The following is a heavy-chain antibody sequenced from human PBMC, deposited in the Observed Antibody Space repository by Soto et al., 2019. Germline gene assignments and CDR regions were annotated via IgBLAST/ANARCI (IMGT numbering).Heavy chain of an antibody. V-gene: IGHV4-34*01. J-gene: IGHJ4*02. D-gene: IGHD6-19*01. CDR2: INHSGST. Sequence: KPSETLSLTCAVYGGSFSCYYWIWIRQPPGKGLEWIGEINHSGSTNYNPSLKSRVTISVDTSKNQFSLKLSSVTAADTAVYYCARDYSSGWYRYWGQGTLVTVSS. CDR3: ARDYSSGWYRY. CDR1: GGSFSCYY.